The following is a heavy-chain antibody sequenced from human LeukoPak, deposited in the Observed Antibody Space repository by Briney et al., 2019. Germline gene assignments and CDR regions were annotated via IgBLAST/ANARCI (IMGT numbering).Heavy chain of an antibody. CDR2: IWYDGSNE. J-gene: IGHJ4*02. CDR1: GXIFSSYG. D-gene: IGHD4-23*01. Sequence: PGGSLRLSCAASGXIFSSYGVHWVRQAPGKGLEWVAVIWYDGSNEYYADSVKGRFTISRDNSKNTLYLQMNSLRAEDTAVYYCARDHSYGGKIPLFDYWGQGTLVTVSS. CDR3: ARDHSYGGKIPLFDY. V-gene: IGHV3-33*01.